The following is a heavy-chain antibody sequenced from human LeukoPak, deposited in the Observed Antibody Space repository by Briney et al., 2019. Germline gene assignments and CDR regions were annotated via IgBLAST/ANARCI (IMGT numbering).Heavy chain of an antibody. Sequence: GESLKISCKGSGYSFTSYWIGWVRQMPGKGLEWMGIIYPGDSDTRYSPSFQGQVAISADKSISTAYLQWSSLKASDTAMYYCARAPVYYDFWSGYYHFDYWGQGTLVTVSS. CDR1: GYSFTSYW. CDR2: IYPGDSDT. J-gene: IGHJ4*02. D-gene: IGHD3-3*01. V-gene: IGHV5-51*01. CDR3: ARAPVYYDFWSGYYHFDY.